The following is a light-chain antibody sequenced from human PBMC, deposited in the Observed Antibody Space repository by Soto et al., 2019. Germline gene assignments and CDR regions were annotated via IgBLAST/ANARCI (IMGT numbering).Light chain of an antibody. V-gene: IGKV3-20*01. J-gene: IGKJ4*01. CDR1: QSVSSSY. Sequence: EIVLTQSPGTLSLSPGERATLSCMASQSVSSSYLAWYQQKPGQAPRLLIYGASSRATGIPDRFSGSGSGTDFTLTISSLQPEDFAVYYCQQYGSSPPLTFGGGTKVDIK. CDR2: GAS. CDR3: QQYGSSPPLT.